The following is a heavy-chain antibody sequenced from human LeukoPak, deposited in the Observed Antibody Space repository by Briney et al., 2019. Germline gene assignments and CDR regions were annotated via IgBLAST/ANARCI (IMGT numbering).Heavy chain of an antibody. V-gene: IGHV4-39*01. CDR1: GGSISSSSYY. Sequence: SETLSLTCTVSGGSISSSSYYWGWIRQPPGKGLEWIGSIYYSGSTYYNPSLKSRVTISVDTSKNQFSLKLSSVTAADTAVYYCARGYSYGPRLDYWGQGTLVTVSS. D-gene: IGHD5-18*01. J-gene: IGHJ4*02. CDR3: ARGYSYGPRLDY. CDR2: IYYSGST.